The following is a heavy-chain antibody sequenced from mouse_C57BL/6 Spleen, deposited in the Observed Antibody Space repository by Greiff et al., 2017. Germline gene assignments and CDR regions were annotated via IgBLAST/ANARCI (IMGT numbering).Heavy chain of an antibody. CDR1: GFSFNTYA. CDR2: IRSKSNNYAT. D-gene: IGHD2-12*01. CDR3: VIHGGDYTCAY. J-gene: IGHJ3*01. Sequence: EVKLVESGGGLVQPKGSLKLSCAASGFSFNTYAMNWVRQAPGTGLEWVARIRSKSNNYATYYADSVKDRFTISRDDSESMLYLQMNNLKTEDTAMYYCVIHGGDYTCAYWGQGTLVTVSA. V-gene: IGHV10-1*01.